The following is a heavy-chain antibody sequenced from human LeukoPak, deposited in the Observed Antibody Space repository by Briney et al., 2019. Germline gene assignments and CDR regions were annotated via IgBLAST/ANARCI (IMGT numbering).Heavy chain of an antibody. CDR1: GFTFNSYA. D-gene: IGHD2-15*01. V-gene: IGHV3-23*01. Sequence: PGGSLRLSCAASGFTFNSYAMTWVRQAPGKGLEWVSSITGGGDTTYYADSVRGRFTISRDNSKNTLSLQINSLRDEDTAVYYCAKERSEVVVAATNYWGQGTLVTVSS. CDR2: ITGGGDTT. J-gene: IGHJ4*02. CDR3: AKERSEVVVAATNY.